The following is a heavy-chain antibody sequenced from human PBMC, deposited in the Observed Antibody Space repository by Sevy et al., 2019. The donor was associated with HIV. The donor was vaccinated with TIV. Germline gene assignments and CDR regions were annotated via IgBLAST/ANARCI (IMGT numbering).Heavy chain of an antibody. CDR1: GYSFTKYW. J-gene: IGHJ4*02. V-gene: IGHV5-51*01. CDR3: AIRPMVGGSYYPFDY. Sequence: GESLKISCKASGYSFTKYWIGWVRQMPGKGLECIGIINPGDSDTRYSPSFQGQVTISADKSVSTAYLQWISLKASDTAMYYCAIRPMVGGSYYPFDYWGQGTLVTVSS. CDR2: INPGDSDT. D-gene: IGHD3-10*01.